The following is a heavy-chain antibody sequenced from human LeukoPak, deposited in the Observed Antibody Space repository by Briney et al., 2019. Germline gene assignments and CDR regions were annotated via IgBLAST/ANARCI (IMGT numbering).Heavy chain of an antibody. CDR3: ARHKKSIVDTDLGP. D-gene: IGHD5-18*01. CDR2: IYYSGST. J-gene: IGHJ5*02. CDR1: GFTFSSYA. V-gene: IGHV4-39*01. Sequence: GSLRLSCAASGFTFSSYAMNWVRQPPGKGLEWIGNIYYSGSTYYNPSLKSRVTISVDTSKNQFSLKLSSVTAADTAVYYCARHKKSIVDTDLGPWGQGTLVTVAS.